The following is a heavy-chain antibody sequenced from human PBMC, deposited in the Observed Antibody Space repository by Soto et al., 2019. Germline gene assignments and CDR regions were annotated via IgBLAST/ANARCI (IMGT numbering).Heavy chain of an antibody. CDR3: AKKNILTGYSDY. V-gene: IGHV3-23*01. J-gene: IGHJ4*02. CDR2: ISGSGGST. Sequence: EVQLLESGGGLVQPGGSLRLSCAASGFTFSSYAMSWVRQAPGKGLEWVSAISGSGGSTYYADSVKGRFTISRDNSKNTRYLQMNSLRAEDTAVYYCAKKNILTGYSDYWGQGTLVTVSS. CDR1: GFTFSSYA. D-gene: IGHD3-9*01.